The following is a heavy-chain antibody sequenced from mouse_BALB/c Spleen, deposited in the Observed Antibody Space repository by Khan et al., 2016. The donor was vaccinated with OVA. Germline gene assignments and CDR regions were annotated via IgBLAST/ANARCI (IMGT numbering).Heavy chain of an antibody. CDR1: GFTFSTYA. V-gene: IGHV5-9-3*01. D-gene: IGHD2-1*01. CDR3: ARSAYGNFAY. CDR2: VNSDGDYT. Sequence: EVELVESGGGLVKPRGSLKLSCAASGFTFSTYAMSWVRQTPERRLEWVATVNSDGDYTFYPDNVTGRFTISRDNAKNTLYLQMSSLRSEDTAMYYCARSAYGNFAYWGQGTLVTVSA. J-gene: IGHJ3*01.